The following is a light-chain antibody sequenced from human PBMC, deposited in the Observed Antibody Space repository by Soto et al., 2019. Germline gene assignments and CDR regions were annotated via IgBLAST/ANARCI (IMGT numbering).Light chain of an antibody. V-gene: IGKV3-20*01. CDR1: PSVSGSN. CDR2: GAS. CDR3: QQYGGSPRT. Sequence: EIVLTQSPGTLSLSPGERATLSCRASPSVSGSNLAWYQQKPGQAPRLVIYGASSRATGIPDRFSGSGSGTDFTLTITRLEPEDFAVYYCQQYGGSPRTFGQGTKVDI. J-gene: IGKJ1*01.